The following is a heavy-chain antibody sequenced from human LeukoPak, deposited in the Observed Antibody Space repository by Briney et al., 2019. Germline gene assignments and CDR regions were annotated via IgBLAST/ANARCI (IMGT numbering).Heavy chain of an antibody. D-gene: IGHD3-10*01. CDR3: TRVRSGNDFDY. CDR1: GFTFSSYG. J-gene: IGHJ4*02. V-gene: IGHV3-49*04. Sequence: PGGSLRFSCAASGFTFSSYGMHWVRQAPGKGLEWVGFIRSKGYGGTTEYAASVEGRFSLSRDDSKSFVYLQMSSLKTEDTAVYYCTRVRSGNDFDYWGQGTLVTVSS. CDR2: IRSKGYGGTT.